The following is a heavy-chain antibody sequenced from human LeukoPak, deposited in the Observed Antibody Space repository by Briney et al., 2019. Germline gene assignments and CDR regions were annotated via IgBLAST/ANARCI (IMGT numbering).Heavy chain of an antibody. CDR1: GFTFSSYW. CDR3: TRRRGALDY. CDR2: IYYSGST. V-gene: IGHV4-39*01. Sequence: GSLRLSCAASGFTFSSYWMHWIRQPPGKGLEWIGSIYYSGSTYYNPSLKSRVTISVDTSRNQFSLKLSSVTAADTAVYYCTRRRGALDYWGQGTLVTVSS. J-gene: IGHJ4*02. D-gene: IGHD1-26*01.